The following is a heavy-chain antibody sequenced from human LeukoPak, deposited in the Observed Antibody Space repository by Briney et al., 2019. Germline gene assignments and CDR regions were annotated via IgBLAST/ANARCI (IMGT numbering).Heavy chain of an antibody. J-gene: IGHJ4*02. D-gene: IGHD5-18*01. CDR3: AREANVDTAMVGYYFDY. CDR1: GYSISSGYY. CDR2: IYHSGST. Sequence: KPSETLSLTCAISGYSISSGYYWGWIRQPPGKGLEWIGSIYHSGSTYYNPSLKSRVTISVDTSKNQFSLKLSSVTAADTAVYYCAREANVDTAMVGYYFDYWGQGTLVTVSS. V-gene: IGHV4-38-2*02.